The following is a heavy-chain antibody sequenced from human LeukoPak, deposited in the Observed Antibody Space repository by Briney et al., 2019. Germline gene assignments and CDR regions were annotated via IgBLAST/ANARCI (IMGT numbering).Heavy chain of an antibody. J-gene: IGHJ4*02. CDR3: ARDRWTAMKD. V-gene: IGHV3-48*01. CDR1: GFTYSNYN. Sequence: PGGSLRLSCAASGFTYSNYNMNWVRQAPGKGLECVSYISSSSTSIYYADSVKGRFTISRDNAKNSLWLQMNSLRAEDTAVYYCARDRWTAMKDWGPGTLVTVSS. CDR2: ISSSSTSI. D-gene: IGHD5-18*01.